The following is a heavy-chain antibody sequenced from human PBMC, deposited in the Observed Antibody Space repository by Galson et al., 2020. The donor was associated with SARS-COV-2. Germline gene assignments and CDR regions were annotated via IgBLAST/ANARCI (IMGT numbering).Heavy chain of an antibody. V-gene: IGHV4-61*02. CDR1: GASIRSGRYH. D-gene: IGHD3-3*01. J-gene: IGHJ6*02. Sequence: SETLSLTCTVSGASIRSGRYHWSWIRQPAGKGLESIGRIYTSGNTNYNPSLKSRVTISLDTSKNQFSLRLRSVTAADTAVHYCARGEFLEFYDYGMDGWGQGTTVTVSS. CDR2: IYTSGNT. CDR3: ARGEFLEFYDYGMDG.